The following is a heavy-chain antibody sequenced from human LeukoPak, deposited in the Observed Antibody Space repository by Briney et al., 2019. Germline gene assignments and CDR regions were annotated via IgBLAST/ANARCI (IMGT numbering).Heavy chain of an antibody. J-gene: IGHJ4*02. CDR3: ARDRHYYDSSGQADY. CDR2: IYYSGST. Sequence: SETLSLTCTVSGGSISSSSYYWGWIRQPPGKGLEWIGSIYYSGSTYYNPSLKSRVTISVDTSKNQFSLKLSSVTAADTAVYYCARDRHYYDSSGQADYWGQGTLVTVSS. V-gene: IGHV4-39*07. CDR1: GGSISSSSYY. D-gene: IGHD3-22*01.